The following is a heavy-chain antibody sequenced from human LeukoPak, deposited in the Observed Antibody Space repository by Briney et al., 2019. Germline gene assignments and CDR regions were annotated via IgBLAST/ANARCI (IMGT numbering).Heavy chain of an antibody. CDR3: AKGAKLWKTYYFDY. Sequence: GGSLRLSCSTSGFTFKNHAMGWVRQAPGKGLEWVSGISGPGDSTYYADSVKGRFIICRDNSKNTLYLQMDGLRGEDTAVYFCAKGAKLWKTYYFDYWGQGTLVTVSS. CDR2: ISGPGDST. D-gene: IGHD1-1*01. V-gene: IGHV3-23*01. J-gene: IGHJ4*02. CDR1: GFTFKNHA.